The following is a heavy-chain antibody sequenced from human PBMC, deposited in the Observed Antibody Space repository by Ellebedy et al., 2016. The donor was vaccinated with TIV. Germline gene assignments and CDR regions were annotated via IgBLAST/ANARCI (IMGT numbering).Heavy chain of an antibody. CDR2: INVASGDT. D-gene: IGHD2-21*01. Sequence: AASVKVSCKASGYTFSQYAIQWLRQTPGQRPEWMGWINVASGDTKYSQRFQDRVIITRDTSATTVYMELSSLRSEDTSIYYCARGPRTLLRNAISGGFDSWGQGSPVSVS. CDR3: ARGPRTLLRNAISGGFDS. CDR1: GYTFSQYA. V-gene: IGHV1-3*01. J-gene: IGHJ5*01.